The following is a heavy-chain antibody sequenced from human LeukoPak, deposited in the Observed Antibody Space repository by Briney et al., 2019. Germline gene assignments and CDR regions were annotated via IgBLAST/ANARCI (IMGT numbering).Heavy chain of an antibody. V-gene: IGHV1-2*02. CDR1: GYTFTGYY. D-gene: IGHD4-17*01. J-gene: IGHJ3*02. CDR2: INPNSGGT. CDR3: ARDDVDYGDYPDAFDI. Sequence: VASVKVSCKASGYTFTGYYMHWVRQAPGQGLEWMGWINPNSGGTNYAQKFQGRVTMTRDTSISTAYMELSRLRSDDTAVYYCARDDVDYGDYPDAFDIWGQGTMVTVSS.